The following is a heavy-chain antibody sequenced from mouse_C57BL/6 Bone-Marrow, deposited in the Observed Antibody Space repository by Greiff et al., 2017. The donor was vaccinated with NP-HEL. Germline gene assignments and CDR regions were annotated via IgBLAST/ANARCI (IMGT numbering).Heavy chain of an antibody. CDR3: ARGYYGSSYWYFDV. Sequence: QVQLQQPGAELVMPGASVKLSCKASGYTFTSYWMHWVKQRPGQGLEWIGEIDPSDSYTNYNQKFKGKSTLTVDKSSSTAYMQLSSLTSEDAAVYYCARGYYGSSYWYFDVRGTGATVTVAS. V-gene: IGHV1-69*01. J-gene: IGHJ1*03. CDR1: GYTFTSYW. D-gene: IGHD1-1*01. CDR2: IDPSDSYT.